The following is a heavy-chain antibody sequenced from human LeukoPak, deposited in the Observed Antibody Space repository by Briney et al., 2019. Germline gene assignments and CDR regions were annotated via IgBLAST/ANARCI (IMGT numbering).Heavy chain of an antibody. CDR3: AKDGAAAGRNYYYYYMDV. CDR1: GFTFDDYG. V-gene: IGHV3-20*04. D-gene: IGHD6-13*01. J-gene: IGHJ6*03. Sequence: GGSLRLSCAASGFTFDDYGMSWVRQAPGKGLEWVSGINWNGGSTGYADSVKGRFTISRDNAKNSLYLQMNSLRAEDTAVYYCAKDGAAAGRNYYYYYMDVWGKGTTVTVPS. CDR2: INWNGGST.